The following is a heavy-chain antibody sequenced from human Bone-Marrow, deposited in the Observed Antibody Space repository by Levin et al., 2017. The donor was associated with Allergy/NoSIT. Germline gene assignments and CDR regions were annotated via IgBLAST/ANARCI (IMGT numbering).Heavy chain of an antibody. CDR3: AMSNLGASFDY. CDR1: GFTFSGYV. D-gene: IGHD3-16*01. J-gene: IGHJ4*02. Sequence: GESLKISCVGSGFTFSGYVMRWVRQTPGKGLEWVSDIGIGDGTTSYAESVEGRFTISRDNSKNRLYLQMNSLRAEDTAVYYCAMSNLGASFDYWGQGTLVTVSS. V-gene: IGHV3-23*01. CDR2: IGIGDGTT.